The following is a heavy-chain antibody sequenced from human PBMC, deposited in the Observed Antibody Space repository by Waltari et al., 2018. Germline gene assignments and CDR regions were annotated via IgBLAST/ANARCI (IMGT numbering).Heavy chain of an antibody. CDR1: GFTVSSFY. D-gene: IGHD4-17*01. V-gene: IGHV3-53*01. J-gene: IGHJ4*02. CDR3: ARESADDYGDYYFDY. Sequence: EVQLVESGGGLIQPGGSLRLSCAASGFTVSSFYISWVGQAPGKGLEWVSVIYSGGSTYYADSVKGRFTISRDNSKNTLYLQMNSLRAEDTAVYYCARESADDYGDYYFDYWGQGTLVTVSS. CDR2: IYSGGST.